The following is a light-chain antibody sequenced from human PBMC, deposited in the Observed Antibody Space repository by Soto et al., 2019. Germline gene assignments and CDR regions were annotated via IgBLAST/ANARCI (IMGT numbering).Light chain of an antibody. CDR3: QKYCCSPQS. V-gene: IGKV1-27*01. CDR1: QGIIDY. CDR2: AAS. J-gene: IGKJ1*01. Sequence: DIQMTQSPSSLSASVGDRVTITCRATQGIIDYVAWYQQKPGKPPKLLIYAASTLKSGLPSRFRGSGAGTNFTLTISGLQPEDLSTYYCQKYCCSPQSFGPGTKLEIK.